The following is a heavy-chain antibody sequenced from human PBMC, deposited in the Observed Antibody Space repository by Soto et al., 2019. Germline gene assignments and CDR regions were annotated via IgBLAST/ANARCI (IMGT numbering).Heavy chain of an antibody. D-gene: IGHD6-13*01. CDR1: GGTFSSYA. J-gene: IGHJ6*02. V-gene: IGHV1-69*13. Sequence: VASVKVSCKASGGTFSSYAISWVRQAPGQGLEWMGGIIPIFGTANYAQKFQGRVTITADESTSTAYMELSSLRSEDTAVYYCARNWYSSSWYVPYGMDVWGQGTTVTVSS. CDR2: IIPIFGTA. CDR3: ARNWYSSSWYVPYGMDV.